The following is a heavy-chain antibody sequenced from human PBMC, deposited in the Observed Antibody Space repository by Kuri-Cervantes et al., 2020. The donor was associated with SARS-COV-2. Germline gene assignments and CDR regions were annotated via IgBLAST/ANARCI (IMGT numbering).Heavy chain of an antibody. CDR3: TKNSGRSFTYYDFWSCYYSFDY. CDR2: FKSKTDGGTT. V-gene: IGHV3-15*01. J-gene: IGHJ4*02. D-gene: IGHD3-3*01. CDR1: GFSFSDAW. Sequence: GESLKISCVGTGFSFSDAWMSWVRQPPWKGMEWAGRFKSKTDGGTTDYAAPVKGRFTILRDDSKNTLYLQMTILKTEDTAVYYCTKNSGRSFTYYDFWSCYYSFDYWGQGTLVTVSS.